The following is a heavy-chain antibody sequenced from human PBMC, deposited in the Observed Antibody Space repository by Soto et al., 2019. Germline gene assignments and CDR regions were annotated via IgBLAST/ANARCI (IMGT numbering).Heavy chain of an antibody. J-gene: IGHJ6*02. V-gene: IGHV1-46*01. Sequence: ASVVSCKASGYTFTSYYMHWVRQAPGQGLEWMGIINPSGGSTSYAQKFQGRVTMTRDTSTSTVYMELSSLRSEDTAVYYCARDKKGYSYGYYYYYGMDVWGQGTTVTVSS. CDR3: ARDKKGYSYGYYYYYGMDV. CDR1: GYTFTSYY. CDR2: INPSGGST. D-gene: IGHD5-18*01.